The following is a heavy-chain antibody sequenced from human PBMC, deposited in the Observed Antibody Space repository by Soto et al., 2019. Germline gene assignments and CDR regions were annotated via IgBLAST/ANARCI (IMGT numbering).Heavy chain of an antibody. D-gene: IGHD5-12*01. CDR3: AMPSGYDYYYYYGMEV. CDR2: IIPIFGTA. V-gene: IGHV1-69*13. Sequence: SVKVSCKASGGAFSSYAISWVRQAPGQGLEWMGGIIPIFGTANYAQKFQGRVTITADESTSTAYMELSSLRSEDTAVYYCAMPSGYDYYYYYGMEVWGQGTTVTVSS. J-gene: IGHJ6*02. CDR1: GGAFSSYA.